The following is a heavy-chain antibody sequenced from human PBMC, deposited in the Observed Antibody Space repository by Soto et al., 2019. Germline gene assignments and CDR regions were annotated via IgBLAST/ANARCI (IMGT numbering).Heavy chain of an antibody. D-gene: IGHD2-8*01. J-gene: IGHJ6*02. CDR3: ARHTIGYCTNGVCSRGMDV. CDR1: GYSFTSYW. CDR2: IDPSDSYT. V-gene: IGHV5-10-1*01. Sequence: PGESLKISCKGSGYSFTSYWISWVRQMPGKGLEWMGRIDPSDSYTNYSPSFQGHVTISADKSISTAYLQWSSLKASDTAMYYCARHTIGYCTNGVCSRGMDVWGQGTTVTVSS.